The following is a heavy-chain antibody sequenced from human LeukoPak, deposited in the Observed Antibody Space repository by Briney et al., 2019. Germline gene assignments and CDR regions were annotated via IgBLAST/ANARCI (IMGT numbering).Heavy chain of an antibody. J-gene: IGHJ4*02. D-gene: IGHD1-14*01. CDR1: EFTFSLYA. CDR2: INDVSGDI. V-gene: IGHV3-21*05. Sequence: GGSLKLSCAASEFTFSLYAMNWVRQAPGKGLEWVSYINDVSGDIHYADSVKGRFTISRDNAKNTLYLQMNSLRAEDTAVYYCARDTYQPGRIDCWGQGTLVIVSS. CDR3: ARDTYQPGRIDC.